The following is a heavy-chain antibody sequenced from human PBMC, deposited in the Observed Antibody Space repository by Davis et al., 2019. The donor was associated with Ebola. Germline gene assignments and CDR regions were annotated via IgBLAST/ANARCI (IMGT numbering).Heavy chain of an antibody. D-gene: IGHD7-27*01. CDR3: ARVTGDLHYYYGMDV. Sequence: SETLSLTCTVSGGSISSSSYYWGWIRQPPGKGLEWIGSIYYSGSTYYNPSLKSRVTISVDTSKNQFSLKLSSVTAADTAVYYCARVTGDLHYYYGMDVWGQGTTVTVSS. J-gene: IGHJ6*02. CDR2: IYYSGST. V-gene: IGHV4-39*07. CDR1: GGSISSSSYY.